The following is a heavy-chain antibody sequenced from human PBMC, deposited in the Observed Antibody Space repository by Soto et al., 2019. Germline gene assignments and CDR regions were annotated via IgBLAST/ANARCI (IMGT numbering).Heavy chain of an antibody. CDR2: IKQDGSEK. J-gene: IGHJ4*02. CDR3: ARRSSGRLTTAWAPLDW. CDR1: GFTFNTYW. D-gene: IGHD2-15*01. V-gene: IGHV3-7*03. Sequence: GGSLRLSCAASGFTFNTYWMTWVRQAPGKGLEWVANIKQDGSEKFYVGSVRGRFTISRDNAKNSMYLQMNSLRAEDTAVYYCARRSSGRLTTAWAPLDWWGQGTLVTVSS.